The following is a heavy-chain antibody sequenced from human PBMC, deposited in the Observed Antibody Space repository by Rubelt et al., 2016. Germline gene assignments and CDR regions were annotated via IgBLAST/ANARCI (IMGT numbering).Heavy chain of an antibody. Sequence: QVQLVQSGAEVKKPGSSVKVSCKASGGTFSSYAISWVRQAPGQGLEWMGWTSAYNGNTKYAQKFQGRVTMTTDASTTTVYLDLRSLRSDDTAVYYCARGGDYFDYWGQGTLVTVSS. CDR2: TSAYNGNT. CDR1: GGTFSSYA. CDR3: ARGGDYFDY. V-gene: IGHV1-18*01. J-gene: IGHJ4*02.